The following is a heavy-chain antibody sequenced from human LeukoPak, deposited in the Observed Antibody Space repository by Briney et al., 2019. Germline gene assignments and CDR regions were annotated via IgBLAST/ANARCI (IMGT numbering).Heavy chain of an antibody. CDR1: GGSISSYY. CDR3: ARGLDWLPIDY. V-gene: IGHV4-59*01. D-gene: IGHD3-9*01. Sequence: PSETLSLTCTVPGGSISSYYWSWIRQPPGKELEWIGYIYYSGSTNYNPSLKSRVTISVDTSKNQFSLKLSSVTAADTAVYYCARGLDWLPIDYWGQGTLVTVSS. J-gene: IGHJ4*02. CDR2: IYYSGST.